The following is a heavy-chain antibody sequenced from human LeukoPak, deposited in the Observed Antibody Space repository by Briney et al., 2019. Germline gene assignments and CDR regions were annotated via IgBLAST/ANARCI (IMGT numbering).Heavy chain of an antibody. CDR1: GYTFTSYD. Sequence: GASVKVSCKASGYTFTSYDINWVRQATGQGLEWMGWMNPNSGNTGYAQKLQGRVTMTTDTSTSTAYMELRSLRSDDTAVYYCARDWYYDFWSGYYKYYFDYWGQGTLVTVSS. CDR2: MNPNSGNT. D-gene: IGHD3-3*01. J-gene: IGHJ4*02. V-gene: IGHV1-8*01. CDR3: ARDWYYDFWSGYYKYYFDY.